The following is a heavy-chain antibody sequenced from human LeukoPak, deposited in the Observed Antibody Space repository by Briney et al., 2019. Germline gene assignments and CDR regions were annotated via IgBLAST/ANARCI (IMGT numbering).Heavy chain of an antibody. J-gene: IGHJ4*02. CDR1: GFTFSSYG. CDR3: ARGGLPRHY. Sequence: GGSLRLSCAASGFTFSSYGMHWVRQAPGKGLEWVAVISYDGSNKYYADSVKGRFTISRDNAKNSLYLQMNSLRAEDTAVYYCARGGLPRHYWGQGTLVTVSS. D-gene: IGHD1-26*01. V-gene: IGHV3-30*03. CDR2: ISYDGSNK.